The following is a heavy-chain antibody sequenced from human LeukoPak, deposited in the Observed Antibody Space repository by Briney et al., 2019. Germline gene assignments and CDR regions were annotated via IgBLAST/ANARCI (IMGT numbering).Heavy chain of an antibody. J-gene: IGHJ4*02. CDR1: GGSISSSSYY. Sequence: SETLSLTCTVSGGSISSSSYYWGWIRQPPGKGLEWIGSIYYSGSTYYNPSLKSRVTISVDTSKNQFSLKLSSVTAADTAVYYCARAAHRRDIVVVPAAIPFDYWGQGTLVTVSS. D-gene: IGHD2-2*02. CDR3: ARAAHRRDIVVVPAAIPFDY. V-gene: IGHV4-39*07. CDR2: IYYSGST.